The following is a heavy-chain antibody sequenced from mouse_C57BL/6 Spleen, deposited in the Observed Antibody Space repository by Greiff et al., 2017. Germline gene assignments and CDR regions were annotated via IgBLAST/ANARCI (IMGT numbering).Heavy chain of an antibody. Sequence: DVKLVESGGGLVKPGGSLKLSCAASGFTFSSYAMSWVRQTPEKRLEWVATISDGGSYTYYPDNVKGRFTISRDNAKNNLYLQMSHLKSEDTAMYYCARDPIYYYGTGGYFDVWGTGTTVTVSS. CDR1: GFTFSSYA. V-gene: IGHV5-4*01. CDR2: ISDGGSYT. J-gene: IGHJ1*03. D-gene: IGHD1-1*01. CDR3: ARDPIYYYGTGGYFDV.